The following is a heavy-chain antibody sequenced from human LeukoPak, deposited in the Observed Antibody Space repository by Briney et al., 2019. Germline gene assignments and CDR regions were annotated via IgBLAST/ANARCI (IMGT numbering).Heavy chain of an antibody. CDR1: GYTFTSYA. Sequence: GASVKVSCKASGYTFTSYAMHWVRQAPGQRLEWMAWINAGNGNTKYSQKFQGRVTITRDTSASTAYMELSSLRSEDTAVYYCARNDIVVVVADQDYYGMDVWGQGTTVTVSS. CDR3: ARNDIVVVVADQDYYGMDV. V-gene: IGHV1-3*01. J-gene: IGHJ6*02. CDR2: INAGNGNT. D-gene: IGHD2-15*01.